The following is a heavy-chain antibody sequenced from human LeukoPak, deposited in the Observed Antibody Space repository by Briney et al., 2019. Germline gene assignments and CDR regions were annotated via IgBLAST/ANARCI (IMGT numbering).Heavy chain of an antibody. V-gene: IGHV3-7*01. D-gene: IGHD3-22*01. Sequence: GGSLRLSCAASGLPFSISWMSWVRQAPGKGLQCVGNIKPDGSETFYVDSVRGRFTISRDNAKNSLYLQMNSLRAEDTAVYYCAREVGYYDSSGYYTNQYYYYYGMDVWGQGTTVTVSS. CDR3: AREVGYYDSSGYYTNQYYYYYGMDV. CDR1: GLPFSISW. CDR2: IKPDGSET. J-gene: IGHJ6*02.